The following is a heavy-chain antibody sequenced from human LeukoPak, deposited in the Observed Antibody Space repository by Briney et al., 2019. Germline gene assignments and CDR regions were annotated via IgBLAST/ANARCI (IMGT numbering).Heavy chain of an antibody. CDR1: GDSITSHNW. CDR2: IYHSGTT. V-gene: IGHV4-4*02. Sequence: SVTLSLTCAVSGDSITSHNWWSWVRQSPGKGLEWIGEIYHSGTTNYSPSLKSRVTISVDKSKNQLSLRLTSVTAADTAVYFCASCLFDYYYFDQWGQGTLVTVSS. D-gene: IGHD3-10*01. CDR3: ASCLFDYYYFDQ. J-gene: IGHJ4*02.